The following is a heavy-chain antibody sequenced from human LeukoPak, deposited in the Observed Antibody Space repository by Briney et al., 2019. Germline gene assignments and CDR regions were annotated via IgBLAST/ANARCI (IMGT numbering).Heavy chain of an antibody. CDR3: ARDLRQGYCGGDCYFDY. CDR2: IKQDGSEK. CDR1: GFTFSSYC. Sequence: GGSLRLSCAASGFTFSSYCMSWVRQAPGKGLEWVANIKQDGSEKYYVDSVKGRFTISRDNAKNSLYLQMNSLRAEDTAVYYCARDLRQGYCGGDCYFDYWGQGTLVTVSS. V-gene: IGHV3-7*01. J-gene: IGHJ4*02. D-gene: IGHD2-21*02.